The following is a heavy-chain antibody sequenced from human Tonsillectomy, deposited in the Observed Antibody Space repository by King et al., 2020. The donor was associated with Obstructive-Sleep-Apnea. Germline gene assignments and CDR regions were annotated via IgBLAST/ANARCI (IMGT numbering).Heavy chain of an antibody. Sequence: VQLVESGGGLVKPGGSLRLSCAASGFTFRSYSMNWVRQAPGKGLEWVSSISSSSSAKYYADSVKGRFTISRDNAKHSLYLQMNSLRAEDTAVYYCAGTSQAFDVWGQGTMVTVSS. CDR3: AGTSQAFDV. CDR1: GFTFRSYS. V-gene: IGHV3-21*01. CDR2: ISSSSSAK. J-gene: IGHJ3*01.